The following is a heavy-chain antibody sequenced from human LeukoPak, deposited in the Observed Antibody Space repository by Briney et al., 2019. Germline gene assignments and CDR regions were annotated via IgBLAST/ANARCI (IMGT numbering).Heavy chain of an antibody. D-gene: IGHD2-15*01. J-gene: IGHJ4*02. CDR2: IRYDGNNK. CDR3: AKGRNCSGGNCYPDDN. CDR1: GLTLTAYC. Sequence: HPGRCLRLSRAVSGLTLTAYCTHWVSHAPSKGRKWVASIRYDGNNKYYADSVKGLFTICRDNSKNMLYLEMNSLSTEDTAVYYWAKGRNCSGGNCYPDDNWGQGTLVTVSS. V-gene: IGHV3-30*02.